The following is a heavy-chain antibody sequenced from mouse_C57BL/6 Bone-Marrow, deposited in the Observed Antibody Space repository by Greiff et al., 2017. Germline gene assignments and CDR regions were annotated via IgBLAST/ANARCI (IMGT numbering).Heavy chain of an antibody. CDR2: IDPANGNT. J-gene: IGHJ1*03. CDR3: ARTNWDDYWYFDV. CDR1: GFNIKNTY. V-gene: IGHV14-3*01. Sequence: VHVKQSVAELVRPGASVKLSCTASGFNIKNTYMHWVKQRPEQGLEWIGRIDPANGNTKYAPKFQGKATITADTSSNTAYLQLSSLTSEDTAIYYCARTNWDDYWYFDVWGTGTTVTVSS. D-gene: IGHD4-1*01.